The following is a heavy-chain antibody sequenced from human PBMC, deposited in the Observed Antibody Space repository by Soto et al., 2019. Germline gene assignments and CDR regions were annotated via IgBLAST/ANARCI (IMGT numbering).Heavy chain of an antibody. CDR3: ARVGGVGAPPGADF. CDR2: VIPILGQA. V-gene: IGHV1-69*01. Sequence: QVQLVQSGAEVKKPGSSVKVSCKASGGIFSSYAISWLRQAPGQGLEWMGAVIPILGQAYYAQNFQDRVTSTADESTRTAYMDLISLRSDDTAVYFCARVGGVGAPPGADFWGQGTLVTVSS. D-gene: IGHD1-26*01. CDR1: GGIFSSYA. J-gene: IGHJ4*02.